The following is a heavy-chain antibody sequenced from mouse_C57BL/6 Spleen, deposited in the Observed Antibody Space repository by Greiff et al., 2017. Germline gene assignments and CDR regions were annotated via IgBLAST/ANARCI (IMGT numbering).Heavy chain of an antibody. CDR1: GFTFSSYA. D-gene: IGHD2-3*01. J-gene: IGHJ1*03. CDR2: ISDGGSYT. Sequence: EVKVEESGGGLVKPGGSLKLSCAASGFTFSSYAMSWVRQTPEKRLEWVATISDGGSYTYYPDNVKGRFTISRDNAKNNLYLQMSHLKSEDTAMYYCARIYDGYYDWYFDVWGTGTTVTVSS. V-gene: IGHV5-4*03. CDR3: ARIYDGYYDWYFDV.